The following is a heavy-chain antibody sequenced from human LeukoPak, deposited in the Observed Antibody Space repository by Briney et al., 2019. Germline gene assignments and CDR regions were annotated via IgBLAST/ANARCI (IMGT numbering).Heavy chain of an antibody. CDR1: GHTFISYA. J-gene: IGHJ4*02. Sequence: ASVKVSCKASGHTFISYALSWVRQAPGQGLEWMGWINIETGNPTYAQGFTGRFVFSLDTSVSTAYLQISSLKAEDTAVYYCARVAGYTTDWYGGGDDYRGQGTLVTVSS. D-gene: IGHD6-19*01. CDR2: INIETGNP. CDR3: ARVAGYTTDWYGGGDDY. V-gene: IGHV7-4-1*02.